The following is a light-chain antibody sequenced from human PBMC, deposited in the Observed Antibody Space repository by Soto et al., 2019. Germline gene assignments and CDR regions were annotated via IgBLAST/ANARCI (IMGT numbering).Light chain of an antibody. CDR3: QTWDSGAWV. V-gene: IGLV4-69*01. Sequence: QLVLTQSPSASASLGASVKLTCTLSSGHNNHAIAWHQQQPEKGPRFLMKLDSDGSHKKGDGIPDRFSGSSSGAERYLTISSLQSEDEADYYCQTWDSGAWVFGGGTQLTVL. CDR1: SGHNNHA. J-gene: IGLJ7*01. CDR2: LDSDGSH.